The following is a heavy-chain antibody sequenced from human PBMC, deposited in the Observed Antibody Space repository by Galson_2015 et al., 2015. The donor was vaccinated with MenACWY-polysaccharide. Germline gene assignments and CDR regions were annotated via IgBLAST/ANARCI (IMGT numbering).Heavy chain of an antibody. CDR3: ARSGRIAAAGPPDAFDI. CDR2: IIPIFGTA. V-gene: IGHV1-69*13. J-gene: IGHJ3*02. CDR1: GGTFSSYA. Sequence: SVKVSCKASGGTFSSYAISWVRQAPGQGLEWMGGIIPIFGTANYAQKFQGRATITADESTSTAYMELSSLRSEDTAVYYCARSGRIAAAGPPDAFDIWGQGTMVTVSS. D-gene: IGHD6-13*01.